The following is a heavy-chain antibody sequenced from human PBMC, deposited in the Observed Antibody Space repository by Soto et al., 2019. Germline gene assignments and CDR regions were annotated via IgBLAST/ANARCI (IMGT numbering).Heavy chain of an antibody. Sequence: SETLSFTCTVSVGSISSYDWSWIRQRPGKGLEWIGYIYYSGSNNYNPSLKSRVTISVDTSKNQFSLKLSSVTAADTAVYYCARGWSIPAERYGMEVWGQGTPVTLSS. CDR2: IYYSGSN. CDR3: ARGWSIPAERYGMEV. J-gene: IGHJ6*01. CDR1: VGSISSYD. V-gene: IGHV4-59*01. D-gene: IGHD6-25*01.